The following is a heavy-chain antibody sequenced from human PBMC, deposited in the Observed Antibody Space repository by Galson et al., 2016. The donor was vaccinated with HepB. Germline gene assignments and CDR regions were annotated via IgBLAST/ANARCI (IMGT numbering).Heavy chain of an antibody. CDR3: TREEVTTYSNAFDL. CDR1: GFTFSSNP. D-gene: IGHD4-11*01. J-gene: IGHJ3*01. CDR2: ISSDGSFT. V-gene: IGHV3-23*03. Sequence: SCAASGFTFSSNPMSWVRQAPGKGLEWVSRISSDGSFTNYADSVKGRFTVSRDNIKNTLFLEMSDLRAEDTATYFCTREEVTTYSNAFDLWGQGTRVAVSS.